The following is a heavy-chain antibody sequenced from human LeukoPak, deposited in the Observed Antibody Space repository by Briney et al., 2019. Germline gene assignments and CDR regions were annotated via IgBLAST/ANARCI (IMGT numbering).Heavy chain of an antibody. CDR1: GGSFSGYY. CDR2: INHSGST. V-gene: IGHV4-34*01. D-gene: IGHD3-22*01. J-gene: IGHJ3*02. Sequence: SETLSLTCAVYGGSFSGYYWSWIRQPPGKGLEWIGEINHSGSTNYNPSLKSRVTISVDTSKDQFSLKLSSVTAADTAVYYCAIYYYDSSGLAFDIWGQGTMVTVSS. CDR3: AIYYYDSSGLAFDI.